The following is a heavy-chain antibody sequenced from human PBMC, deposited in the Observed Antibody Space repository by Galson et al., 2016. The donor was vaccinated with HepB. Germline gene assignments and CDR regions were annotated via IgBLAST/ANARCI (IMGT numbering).Heavy chain of an antibody. CDR2: INVGNGST. V-gene: IGHV1-3*01. Sequence: SVKVSCTASGYTFTNFAMHWVRQAPGQRLEWMGWINVGNGSTKFSQKFQDRVTITRDTSASTAYMRMSSLRAEDTAMYYCARTSDYTSSWYLFDYWGQGTLDTVSS. CDR1: GYTFTNFA. D-gene: IGHD6-13*01. J-gene: IGHJ4*02. CDR3: ARTSDYTSSWYLFDY.